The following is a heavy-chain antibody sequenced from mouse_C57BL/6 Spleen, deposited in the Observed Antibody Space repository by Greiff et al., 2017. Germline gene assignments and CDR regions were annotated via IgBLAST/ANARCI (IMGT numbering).Heavy chain of an antibody. D-gene: IGHD2-5*01. J-gene: IGHJ3*01. CDR2: IYPGDGDT. Sequence: VQLQQSGAELVKPGASVKISCKASGYAFSSYWMNWVKQRPGKGLEWIGQIYPGDGDTNYNGKFKGKATLTADKSSSTAYMQLSSLTSEDSAVYFCASPLYYSNELAYWGQGTLVTVSA. V-gene: IGHV1-80*01. CDR1: GYAFSSYW. CDR3: ASPLYYSNELAY.